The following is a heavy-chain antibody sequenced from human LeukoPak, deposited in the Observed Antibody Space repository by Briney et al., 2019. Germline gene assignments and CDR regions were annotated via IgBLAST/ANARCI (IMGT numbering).Heavy chain of an antibody. CDR3: ARWSRGESFDY. CDR2: IYSGGST. CDR1: GFTVSSNY. V-gene: IGHV3-53*05. Sequence: GGSLRLSCAASGFTVSSNYMSWVRQAPGKGLEWVSVIYSGGSTYYADSVKGRFTISRDNSKNTLYLKMNCLRAEDTAVYYCARWSRGESFDYWGQGTLVTVSS. J-gene: IGHJ4*02. D-gene: IGHD3-16*01.